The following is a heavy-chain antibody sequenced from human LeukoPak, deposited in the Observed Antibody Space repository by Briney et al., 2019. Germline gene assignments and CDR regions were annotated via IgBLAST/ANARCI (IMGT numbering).Heavy chain of an antibody. V-gene: IGHV4-34*01. D-gene: IGHD1-26*01. Sequence: PSETLSLTCAVYGGSFSAYSWSWIRQPPGKGLEWIGQINHRGRANYSPSLKSRVTISVDTSKNQFSLKVCSVTAADTAVYYCAGVGATVDPWGQGTLVTVSS. CDR3: AGVGATVDP. J-gene: IGHJ5*02. CDR2: INHRGRA. CDR1: GGSFSAYS.